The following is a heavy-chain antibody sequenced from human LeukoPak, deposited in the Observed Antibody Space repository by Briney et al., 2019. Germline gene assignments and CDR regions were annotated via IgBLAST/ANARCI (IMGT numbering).Heavy chain of an antibody. CDR3: ARPVYAIPYYYGMDV. J-gene: IGHJ6*02. V-gene: IGHV3-30-3*01. Sequence: PGRSLRLSCAASGFTFSSYAMHRVRQAPGKGLEWVAVISYDGSNKYYADSVKGRFTISRDNSKNTLYLQMNSLRAEDTAVYYCARPVYAIPYYYGMDVWGQGTTVTVSS. CDR2: ISYDGSNK. CDR1: GFTFSSYA. D-gene: IGHD2-8*01.